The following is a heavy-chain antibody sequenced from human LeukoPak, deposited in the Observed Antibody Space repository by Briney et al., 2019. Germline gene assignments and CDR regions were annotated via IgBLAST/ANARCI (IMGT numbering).Heavy chain of an antibody. J-gene: IGHJ3*02. Sequence: SETLSLTCTVSGGSISSGGYYWSWIRQHPGKGLEWIGYIYYSGSTYYNPSLKSRVTISVDTSKNQFSLKLSSVTAADTAVYYCARSFRVQLGGDAFDIWGQGTMVTVSS. CDR2: IYYSGST. D-gene: IGHD5-18*01. CDR3: ARSFRVQLGGDAFDI. CDR1: GGSISSGGYY. V-gene: IGHV4-31*03.